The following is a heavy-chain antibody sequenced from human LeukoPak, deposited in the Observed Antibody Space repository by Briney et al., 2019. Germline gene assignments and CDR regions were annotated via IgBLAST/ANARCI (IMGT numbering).Heavy chain of an antibody. CDR2: IYTGGTT. CDR3: ARDGDDTSGYFSPFDY. CDR1: GGSVSSNY. Sequence: ETLSLTCTVSGGSVSSNYMSWVRQAPGKGLEWVSVIYTGGTTYYADSVKGRFTISRDNSKNTLYLQMNSLRAEDTAVYYCARDGDDTSGYFSPFDYWGQGTLVTVSS. J-gene: IGHJ4*02. V-gene: IGHV3-53*01. D-gene: IGHD3-22*01.